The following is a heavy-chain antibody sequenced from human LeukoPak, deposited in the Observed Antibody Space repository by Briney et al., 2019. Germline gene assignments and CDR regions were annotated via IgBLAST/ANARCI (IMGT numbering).Heavy chain of an antibody. J-gene: IGHJ2*01. CDR3: AIAVQRGLWFFYL. V-gene: IGHV3-30*04. D-gene: IGHD6-25*01. CDR1: GFTFSSYA. CDR2: ISYDGSNK. Sequence: PGGSLRLSCAASGFTFSSYAMHWVRQAPGKGREGVAVISYDGSNKYYADSVKGRFTISRDNSKDSLYWQMNSVLAEDTAVDYCAIAVQRGLWFFYLCVRGTLVTVSS.